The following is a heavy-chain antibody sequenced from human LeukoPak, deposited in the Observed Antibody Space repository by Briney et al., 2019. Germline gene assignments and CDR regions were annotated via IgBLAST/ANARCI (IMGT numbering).Heavy chain of an antibody. CDR2: ISAYNGNT. CDR3: ARESPYSLWFDY. V-gene: IGHV1-18*01. D-gene: IGHD2-21*01. CDR1: GYTFTSYS. Sequence: ASVKVSCKASGYTFTSYSISWVRQAPGQGLEWMGWISAYNGNTNYAQKLQGRVTMTTDTSTSTACMELRSLRSDDTAVYYCARESPYSLWFDYWGQGTLVTVSS. J-gene: IGHJ4*02.